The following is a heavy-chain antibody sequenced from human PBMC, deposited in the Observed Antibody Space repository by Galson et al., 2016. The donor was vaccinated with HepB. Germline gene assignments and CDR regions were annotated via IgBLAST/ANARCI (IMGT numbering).Heavy chain of an antibody. J-gene: IGHJ2*01. CDR1: GFTFNTYA. D-gene: IGHD6-13*01. V-gene: IGHV3-30-3*01. CDR2: ISYDGSNK. Sequence: SLRLSCAASGFTFNTYAVYWVRQAPGKGLEWVAVISYDGSNKFYGDSVKGRFTISRDNSKNMLYLQMNDVRTEDTAVYFCARGRVSSFNTYWYFDLWGHGTLVTVSS. CDR3: ARGRVSSFNTYWYFDL.